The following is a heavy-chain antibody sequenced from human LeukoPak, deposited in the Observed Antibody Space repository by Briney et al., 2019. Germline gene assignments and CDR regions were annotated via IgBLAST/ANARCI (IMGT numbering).Heavy chain of an antibody. CDR3: ARDAFGQAFDN. D-gene: IGHD3-3*02. CDR2: INPHSGGT. CDR1: GYTFTGYY. Sequence: ASVKVSCKASGYTFTGYYMYWVRQAPGLGLEWLGWINPHSGGTNYAERFEGRLTITRDTSIHTLYWELSRVRPDDSSLYDCARDAFGQAFDNWGQGTMVIVSS. V-gene: IGHV1-2*02. J-gene: IGHJ3*02.